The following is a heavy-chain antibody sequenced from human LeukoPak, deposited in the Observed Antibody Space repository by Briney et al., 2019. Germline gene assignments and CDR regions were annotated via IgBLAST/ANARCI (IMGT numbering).Heavy chain of an antibody. CDR2: IIPIFGTA. CDR3: SLGRYSSGWYDYYYYGMDV. J-gene: IGHJ6*02. V-gene: IGHV1-69*13. CDR1: GGTFSSYA. D-gene: IGHD6-19*01. Sequence: SVKVSCKASGGTFSSYAISWVRQAPGQGLEWMGGIIPIFGTANYAQKFQGRVTITADESTSTAYTELSSLRSEDTAVYYCSLGRYSSGWYDYYYYGMDVWGQGTTVTVSS.